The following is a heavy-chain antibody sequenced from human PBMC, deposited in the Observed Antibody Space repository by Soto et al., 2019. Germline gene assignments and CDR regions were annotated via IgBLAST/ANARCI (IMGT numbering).Heavy chain of an antibody. CDR3: ARVTGTGGYGTFDY. V-gene: IGHV4-59*01. J-gene: IGHJ4*02. CDR2: IYYSGST. CDR1: GGSISSYY. D-gene: IGHD5-12*01. Sequence: QVQLQESGPGLVKPSETLSLTCTVSGGSISSYYWSWIRQPPGKGLEWIGYIYYSGSTNYNPSLKSRVTISVDTSKNQFSLKLSSVTAADTAVYYCARVTGTGGYGTFDYWGQGTLVTVSS.